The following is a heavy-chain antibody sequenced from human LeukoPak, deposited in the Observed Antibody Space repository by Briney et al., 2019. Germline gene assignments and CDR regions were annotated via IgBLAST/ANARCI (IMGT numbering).Heavy chain of an antibody. CDR2: VTDTGGNT. V-gene: IGHV3-23*01. CDR1: GFTFSSYA. CDR3: AKGTVRSCSGPSCYPLDS. J-gene: IGHJ4*02. D-gene: IGHD2-15*01. Sequence: GGSLRLSCAASGFTFSSYAMTWVRQAPVKGLEWLSVVTDTGGNTYHADSVKGRFTISRDNSKNTVYLEMNSLRVEDTAVYYCAKGTVRSCSGPSCYPLDSWGQGTLVTVSS.